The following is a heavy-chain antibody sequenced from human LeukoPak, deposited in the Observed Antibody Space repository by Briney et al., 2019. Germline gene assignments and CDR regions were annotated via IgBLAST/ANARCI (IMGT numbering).Heavy chain of an antibody. J-gene: IGHJ3*02. Sequence: GSLRLSCAASGFTFSSYGMHWVRQAPGKGLEWVAVISYDGSNKYYADSVKGRFTISRDNSKNTLYLQMNSLRAEGTAVYYCAKDLDYDSSHVGTFDIWGQGTMVTVSS. CDR1: GFTFSSYG. CDR3: AKDLDYDSSHVGTFDI. V-gene: IGHV3-30*18. D-gene: IGHD3-22*01. CDR2: ISYDGSNK.